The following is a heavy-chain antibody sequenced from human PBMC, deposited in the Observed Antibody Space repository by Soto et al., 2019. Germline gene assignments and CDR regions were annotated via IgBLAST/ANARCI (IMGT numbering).Heavy chain of an antibody. D-gene: IGHD2-2*01. J-gene: IGHJ5*02. CDR3: ARAPSYCSSTSCYVVGVNNWFDP. V-gene: IGHV4-39*01. Sequence: PSETLSLTCTVSGGSISSSGYYWGWIRQPPGKGLEWIGSIYYSGSTYYNPSLKSRVTISVDTSKNQFSLKLSSVTAADTAVYYCARAPSYCSSTSCYVVGVNNWFDPWGQGTLVTVSS. CDR2: IYYSGST. CDR1: GGSISSSGYY.